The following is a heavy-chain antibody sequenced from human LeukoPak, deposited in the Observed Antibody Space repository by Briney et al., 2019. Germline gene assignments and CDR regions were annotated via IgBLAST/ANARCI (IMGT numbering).Heavy chain of an antibody. CDR1: GYSISSGYD. J-gene: IGHJ4*02. CDR2: IYHSGST. CDR3: ASWREIVVVHPFDY. V-gene: IGHV4-38-2*02. D-gene: IGHD3-22*01. Sequence: PSETLSLTCTVSGYSISSGYDWGWIRQPPGKGLEWIGSIYHSGSTYDNPSLKSRVTISVDTSKNQFSLKLSSVTAADTAVYYCASWREIVVVHPFDYWGQGTLVTVSS.